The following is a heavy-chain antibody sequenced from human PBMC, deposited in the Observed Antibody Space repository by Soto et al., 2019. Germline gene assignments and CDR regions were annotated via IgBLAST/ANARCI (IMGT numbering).Heavy chain of an antibody. D-gene: IGHD6-19*01. Sequence: GGSLRLSCAASGFTFASYAMNWVRQAPGKGLEWVSTISGDSTFYADSVKGRFTISRDSSKNTLYLQMNSLRAEDTAVYYCAKGGREVAGTSHTHFDYWGQGALVTVSS. V-gene: IGHV3-23*01. CDR3: AKGGREVAGTSHTHFDY. CDR2: ISGDST. CDR1: GFTFASYA. J-gene: IGHJ4*02.